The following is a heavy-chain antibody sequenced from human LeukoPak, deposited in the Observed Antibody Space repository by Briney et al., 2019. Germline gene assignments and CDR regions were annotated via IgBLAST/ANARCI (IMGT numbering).Heavy chain of an antibody. D-gene: IGHD6-13*01. CDR2: ISGSGGTT. CDR3: AKGDSSSWSTSTHFDY. J-gene: IGHJ4*02. CDR1: GFTFSSYA. V-gene: IGHV3-23*01. Sequence: QPGGSLRLSCAASGFTFSSYAMSWVRQSPGKGLEWVSGISGSGGTTHDADSVKGRFTISRDNSENTLYLQMSSLRVEDTAVYYCAKGDSSSWSTSTHFDYWGQGTLVTVSS.